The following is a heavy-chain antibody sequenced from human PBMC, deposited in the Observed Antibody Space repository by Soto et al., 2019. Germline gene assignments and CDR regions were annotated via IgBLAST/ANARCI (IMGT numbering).Heavy chain of an antibody. V-gene: IGHV1-3*01. Sequence: ASVKVSSKASVYAFTNYAMHCVRQAPGQRLEWMGWINAGNGNTKYSQKFQGRVTITRDTSASTAYMELSSLRSEDTAVYYCARVSGYYLPDYWGQGSLVTVSS. J-gene: IGHJ4*02. D-gene: IGHD5-12*01. CDR1: VYAFTNYA. CDR2: INAGNGNT. CDR3: ARVSGYYLPDY.